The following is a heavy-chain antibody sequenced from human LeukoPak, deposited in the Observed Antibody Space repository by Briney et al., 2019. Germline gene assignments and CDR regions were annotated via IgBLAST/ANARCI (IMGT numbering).Heavy chain of an antibody. Sequence: PSKTLSLTCTVSGGSISSYYWSWIRQPPGKGLEWIGYIYYSGSTNYNPSLKSRVTISVDTSKNQFSLKLSSVTAADTAVYYCARVLRYFDWLPSTFDYWGQGTLVTVSS. J-gene: IGHJ4*02. CDR2: IYYSGST. D-gene: IGHD3-9*01. V-gene: IGHV4-59*01. CDR1: GGSISSYY. CDR3: ARVLRYFDWLPSTFDY.